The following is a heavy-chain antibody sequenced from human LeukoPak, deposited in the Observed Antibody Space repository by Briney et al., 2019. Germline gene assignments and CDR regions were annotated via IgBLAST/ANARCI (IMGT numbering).Heavy chain of an antibody. J-gene: IGHJ4*02. CDR2: ISAYNGNT. V-gene: IGHV1-18*01. CDR1: GYTFTNYG. CDR3: ASGFLGGYDSNSDY. D-gene: IGHD5-12*01. Sequence: ASVTVSCKASGYTFTNYGISWVRQAPGQGLEWMGWISAYNGNTNYAQKLQGRVTMTTDTSTSTAYMELRSLRSDDTAVYYCASGFLGGYDSNSDYWGQGTLVTVSS.